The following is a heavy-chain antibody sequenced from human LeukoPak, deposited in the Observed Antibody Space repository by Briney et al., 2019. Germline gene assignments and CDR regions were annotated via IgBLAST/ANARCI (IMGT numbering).Heavy chain of an antibody. D-gene: IGHD2-2*01. V-gene: IGHV4-59*12. CDR1: GASISSYY. J-gene: IGHJ6*02. CDR3: ARGYCSSTSCLTYYYYGMDV. Sequence: SETLSLTCTVSGASISSYYWSWIRQPPGKGLEWIGYIYYSGSTNYNPSLKSRVTISVDTSKNQFSLKLSSVTAADTAVYYCARGYCSSTSCLTYYYYGMDVWGQGTTVTVSS. CDR2: IYYSGST.